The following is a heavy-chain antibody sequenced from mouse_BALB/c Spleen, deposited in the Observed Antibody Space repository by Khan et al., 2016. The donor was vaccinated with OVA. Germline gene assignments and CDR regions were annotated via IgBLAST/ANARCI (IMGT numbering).Heavy chain of an antibody. CDR1: GYSFTGYY. CDR2: VNPNNGGT. CDR3: GRISISTGEGFAY. Sequence: VQLQQSGPDLVKPGASVKISCKTSGYSFTGYYIHWVKQSQGKSLEWIGRVNPNNGGTTYNQKFKGKAILTVAKSSSTAYMELRSLTSEDSAVYYGGRISISTGEGFAYWGQGTLVTVSA. V-gene: IGHV1-18*01. J-gene: IGHJ3*01. D-gene: IGHD1-1*01.